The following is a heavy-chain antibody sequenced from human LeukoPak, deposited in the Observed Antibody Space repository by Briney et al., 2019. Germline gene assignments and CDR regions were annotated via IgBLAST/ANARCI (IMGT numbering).Heavy chain of an antibody. CDR3: AREVWFGEFVQFNWFDP. D-gene: IGHD3-10*01. J-gene: IGHJ5*02. V-gene: IGHV4-59*01. CDR2: IYYSGST. CDR1: GGSISSYY. Sequence: PSETLSLTCTVSGGSISSYYWSWIRQPPGKGLEWIGYIYYSGSTNYNPSLKSQVTISVDTSKNQFSLKLSSVTAADTAVYYCAREVWFGEFVQFNWFDPWGQGTLVTVSS.